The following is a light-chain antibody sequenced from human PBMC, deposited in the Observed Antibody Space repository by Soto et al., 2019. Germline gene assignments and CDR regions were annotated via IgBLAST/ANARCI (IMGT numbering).Light chain of an antibody. J-gene: IGLJ3*02. V-gene: IGLV2-14*01. CDR1: SSDVGGYNY. Sequence: QSALTQPASVSGSPGQSITISCTGTSSDVGGYNYVSWYQQHPGKAPKLMIYEVSNRPSGISNRFSGSKSGNTASLTISGLQAEDEADYYCNSFRTNYTWLFGGGTKLTAL. CDR3: NSFRTNYTWL. CDR2: EVS.